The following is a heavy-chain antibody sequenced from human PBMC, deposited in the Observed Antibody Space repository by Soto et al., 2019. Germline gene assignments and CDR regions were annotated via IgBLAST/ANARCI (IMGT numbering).Heavy chain of an antibody. CDR2: MYNTGST. CDR3: ARVPDD. CDR1: GGSMGSYY. Sequence: PSETLSLTCTVSGGSMGSYYWSWIRQPPGKGLEWIGYMYNTGSTVYNPSFKSRVTISVDTSKNQFSLKLNSVTAADTAVYYCARVPDDWGQGILVTVSS. J-gene: IGHJ4*02. V-gene: IGHV4-59*01.